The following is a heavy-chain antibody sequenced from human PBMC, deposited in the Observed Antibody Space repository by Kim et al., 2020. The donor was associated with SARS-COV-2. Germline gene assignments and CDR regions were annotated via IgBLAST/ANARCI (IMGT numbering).Heavy chain of an antibody. CDR3: ARADGGSSSRGLGEYYLDY. CDR2: ISSGSSYT. D-gene: IGHD6-6*01. J-gene: IGHJ4*02. CDR1: GFTFSDYY. Sequence: GGSLRLSCAASGFTFSDYYMSWIRQAPGKGLEWVSHISSGSSYTNYADSVKGRFTISRDNAKNSLYLQMSSLRAEDTAVYYCARADGGSSSRGLGEYYLDYWGQGTLVTVSS. V-gene: IGHV3-11*05.